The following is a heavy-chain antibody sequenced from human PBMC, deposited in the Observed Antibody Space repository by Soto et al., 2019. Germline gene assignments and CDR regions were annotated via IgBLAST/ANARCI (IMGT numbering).Heavy chain of an antibody. Sequence: KPSETLSLTCTVSGGSISSSSYYWGWIRQPPGKGLEWIGSIYYSGSTYYNPSLKSRVTISVDTSKNQLSLKLSSVTAADTAVYYCARQGDYYDSSGYYFVYWGQGTLVTVSS. CDR2: IYYSGST. V-gene: IGHV4-39*01. CDR1: GGSISSSSYY. J-gene: IGHJ4*02. CDR3: ARQGDYYDSSGYYFVY. D-gene: IGHD3-22*01.